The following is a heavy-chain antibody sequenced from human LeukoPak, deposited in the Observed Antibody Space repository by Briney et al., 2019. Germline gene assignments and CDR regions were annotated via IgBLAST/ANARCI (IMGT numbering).Heavy chain of an antibody. J-gene: IGHJ4*02. CDR3: AKDYFGSIDY. Sequence: GGSLRLSCTASGFTFSVSWVHWVRQAPGKGLVWVSVIKSDGSGTTYADSVKGRFTISRDNAKNTVYLQMNSLRADDTAMYYCAKDYFGSIDYWGQGTLVTVSS. CDR2: IKSDGSGT. V-gene: IGHV3-74*01. D-gene: IGHD2/OR15-2a*01. CDR1: GFTFSVSW.